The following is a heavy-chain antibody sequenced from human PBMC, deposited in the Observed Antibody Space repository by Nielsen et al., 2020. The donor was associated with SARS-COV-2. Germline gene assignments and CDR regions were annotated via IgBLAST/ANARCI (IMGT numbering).Heavy chain of an antibody. CDR2: ISGSGTKF. D-gene: IGHD5-24*01. J-gene: IGHJ4*02. V-gene: IGHV3-23*01. CDR3: ARMGEMATALH. CDR1: GFTFSSYA. Sequence: GGSLRLSCAASGFTFSSYAMSWVRQAPGKGLEWVSAISGSGTKFYDADSVKGRFTVSRDNAKNSLYLQMNSLRAEDTAIYYCARMGEMATALHWGQGTLVTVSS.